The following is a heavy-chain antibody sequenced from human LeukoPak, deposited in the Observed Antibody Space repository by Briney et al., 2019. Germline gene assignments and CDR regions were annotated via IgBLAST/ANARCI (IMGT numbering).Heavy chain of an antibody. Sequence: ASVKVSCKAPGHNFTSYYMHWVRQAPGQGLEWMGIINPSGGTTSYAQKFQGRVTVTRDTSTSTVYMELSSLRSEDTAVYYCARDLVVVTGLRTRGSFDIWGQGTMVTVSS. D-gene: IGHD2-21*02. CDR2: INPSGGTT. J-gene: IGHJ3*02. V-gene: IGHV1-46*01. CDR3: ARDLVVVTGLRTRGSFDI. CDR1: GHNFTSYY.